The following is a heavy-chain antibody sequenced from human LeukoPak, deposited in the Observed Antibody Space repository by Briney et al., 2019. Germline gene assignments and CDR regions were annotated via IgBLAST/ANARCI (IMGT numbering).Heavy chain of an antibody. V-gene: IGHV3-23*01. Sequence: GGSLRLPCAASGFTFSSYAMSWVRQAPGKGLEWVSAISGSGGSTYYADSVKGRFTISRDNSKNTLYLQMNSLRAEDTAVYYCAKDFRGHIVVVNFDYWGQGTLVTVSS. CDR3: AKDFRGHIVVVNFDY. D-gene: IGHD2-21*01. J-gene: IGHJ4*02. CDR1: GFTFSSYA. CDR2: ISGSGGST.